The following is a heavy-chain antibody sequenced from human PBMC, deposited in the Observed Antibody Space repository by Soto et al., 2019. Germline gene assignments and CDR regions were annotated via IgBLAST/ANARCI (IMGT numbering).Heavy chain of an antibody. V-gene: IGHV4-34*01. Sequence: QVQLQQWGAGLLKPSETLSLTCAVYGGSFSGYYWSWIRQPPGKGLEWIGEINHSGSTNYNPSLKSRVTISVDTSKNQFSLKLSSVTAADTAVYYCARGLSPSRRLRWFDPWGQGTLVTVSS. J-gene: IGHJ5*02. CDR3: ARGLSPSRRLRWFDP. CDR2: INHSGST. CDR1: GGSFSGYY. D-gene: IGHD3-16*01.